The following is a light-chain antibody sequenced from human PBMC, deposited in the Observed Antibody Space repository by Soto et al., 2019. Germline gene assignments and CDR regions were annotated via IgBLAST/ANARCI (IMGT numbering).Light chain of an antibody. CDR2: DVS. J-gene: IGLJ2*01. V-gene: IGLV2-14*01. CDR1: SSDVGGYNY. Sequence: QSALTQPASVSGSPGQSITISCTGTSSDVGGYNYVSWYHQHPGKAPNLMIYDVSNRPSGVSNRFSGSKSGNTASLTISGLQAEDEADYYCSSYTSSSTLVVFGGGTKVTVL. CDR3: SSYTSSSTLVV.